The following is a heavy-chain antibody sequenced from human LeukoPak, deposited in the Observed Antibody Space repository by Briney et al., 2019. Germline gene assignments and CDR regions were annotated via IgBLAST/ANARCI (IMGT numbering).Heavy chain of an antibody. CDR2: ISGSGDST. J-gene: IGHJ4*02. CDR1: GFTFANYA. CDR3: AKDQKSIAATGYDY. Sequence: SGGSLRLSCAASGFTFANYAMSWVRQGPGKGLEWVSTISGSGDSTYYADSVKGRFTISRDNSKNTLFLQMNSLRADDTAVYFCAKDQKSIAATGYDYWGQGTLVTVSS. D-gene: IGHD6-13*01. V-gene: IGHV3-23*01.